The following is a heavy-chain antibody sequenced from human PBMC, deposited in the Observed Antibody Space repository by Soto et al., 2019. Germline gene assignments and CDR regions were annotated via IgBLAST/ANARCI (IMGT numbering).Heavy chain of an antibody. Sequence: EVQVVESGGGLVQPGGSLRLSCAVSGFTFSSFWMHWVRQAPGEGLVWVSRINTDGSSTSYADSVKGRFTISRDNAKNTLYLQMNSLRVEDTAMYYCAKRGVDTFGLSYWGQGTLVTVSS. V-gene: IGHV3-74*01. J-gene: IGHJ4*02. CDR1: GFTFSSFW. CDR3: AKRGVDTFGLSY. D-gene: IGHD3-10*01. CDR2: INTDGSST.